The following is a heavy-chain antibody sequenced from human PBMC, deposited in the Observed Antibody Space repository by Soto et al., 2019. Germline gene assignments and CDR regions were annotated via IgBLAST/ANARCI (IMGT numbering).Heavy chain of an antibody. J-gene: IGHJ4*02. V-gene: IGHV3-53*02. CDR1: AFTVRSNY. D-gene: IGHD6-19*01. CDR2: ISSDGGT. CDR3: ARDVMSGAGSADY. Sequence: EVQLVETGGGLIQPGRSLRLACAASAFTVRSNYMSWVRQAPGKGLEWVSTISSDGGTYYTDSVKGRFAISRDNSKNTLYLQMNSLTAEDTAVYYCARDVMSGAGSADYWGQGTLVTVSS.